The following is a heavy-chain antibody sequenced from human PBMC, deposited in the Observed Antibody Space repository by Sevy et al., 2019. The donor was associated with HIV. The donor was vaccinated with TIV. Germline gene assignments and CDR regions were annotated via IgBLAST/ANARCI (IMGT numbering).Heavy chain of an antibody. CDR2: IKSKTDGGTT. CDR3: TTISYGSGALYYYYGMDV. V-gene: IGHV3-15*01. D-gene: IGHD5-18*01. Sequence: GGSLRLSCVASGFTFSNAWMSWVRQAPGKGLEWVGRIKSKTDGGTTDYAAPVKGRFTISRDDSKNTLYLQMNSLKTEDTAVYYCTTISYGSGALYYYYGMDVWGQGTTVTVSS. CDR1: GFTFSNAW. J-gene: IGHJ6*02.